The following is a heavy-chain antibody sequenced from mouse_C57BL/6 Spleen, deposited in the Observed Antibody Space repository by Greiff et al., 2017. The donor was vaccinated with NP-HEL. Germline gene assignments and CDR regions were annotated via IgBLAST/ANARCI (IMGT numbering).Heavy chain of an antibody. CDR3: AKNYGSSLSWFAY. CDR1: GFTFSDYG. Sequence: EVQGVESGGGLVKPGGSLKLSCAASGFTFSDYGMHWVRQAPEKGLEWVAYISSGSSTIYYADTVKGRFTISRDNAKNTLFLQMTSLRSEDTAMYYCAKNYGSSLSWFAYWGQGTLVTVSA. D-gene: IGHD1-1*01. J-gene: IGHJ3*01. V-gene: IGHV5-17*01. CDR2: ISSGSSTI.